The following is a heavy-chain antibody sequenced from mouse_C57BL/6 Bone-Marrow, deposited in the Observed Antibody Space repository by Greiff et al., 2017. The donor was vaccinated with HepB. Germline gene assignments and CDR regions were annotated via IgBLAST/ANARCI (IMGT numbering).Heavy chain of an antibody. CDR3: TTRIRYYGSSYAY. V-gene: IGHV14-1*01. CDR1: GFNITDYY. CDR2: IDPEDGDT. Sequence: VQLQQSGAELVRPGASVKLSCTASGFNITDYYMHWVKQRPEQGLEWIGRIDPEDGDTEYAPKFQGKATMTADTSSNTAYLQLSSLTSEDTAVYYCTTRIRYYGSSYAYWGQGTTLTVSS. J-gene: IGHJ2*01. D-gene: IGHD1-1*01.